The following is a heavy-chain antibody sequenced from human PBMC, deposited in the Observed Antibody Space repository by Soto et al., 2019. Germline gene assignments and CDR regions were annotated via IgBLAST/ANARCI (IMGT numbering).Heavy chain of an antibody. CDR2: IGKSGYPI. CDR1: GFIFSDYE. J-gene: IGHJ6*02. D-gene: IGHD3-22*01. CDR3: ARLPPAPPDSSGYYYYYGMDV. V-gene: IGHV3-48*03. Sequence: GGSLRLSCAASGFIFSDYEMNWVRQAPGKGLEWVSFIGKSGYPIYYTDSVKGRFTMSRDNAKYSLTLQWSSLKASDTAMYYCARLPPAPPDSSGYYYYYGMDVWGQGTTVTVSS.